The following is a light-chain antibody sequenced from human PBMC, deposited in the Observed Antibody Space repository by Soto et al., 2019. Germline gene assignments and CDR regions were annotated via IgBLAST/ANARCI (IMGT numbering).Light chain of an antibody. CDR1: SSDIGAYNF. Sequence: QSVLTQPASVSVSPGQSITISCTRTSSDIGAYNFVSWYQHHPGKAPKLLIYEVAYRPSGISNRFSGSKSANTASLTISGLQAEDEADYFCTSYRSATTPPYVFGSGTKV. V-gene: IGLV2-14*01. CDR2: EVA. CDR3: TSYRSATTPPYV. J-gene: IGLJ1*01.